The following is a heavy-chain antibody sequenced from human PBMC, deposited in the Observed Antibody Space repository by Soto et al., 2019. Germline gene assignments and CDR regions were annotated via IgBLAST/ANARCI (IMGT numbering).Heavy chain of an antibody. V-gene: IGHV4-34*01. Sequence: SETLSLTCAVYGGSFSGYYWSWIRQPPGKGLEWIGEINHSGSTNYNPSLKSRVTISVDTSKNQFSLKLSSVTAADTAVYYCARVGSGWYVYYYYYGMDVWGQGTTVTAP. D-gene: IGHD6-19*01. CDR1: GGSFSGYY. J-gene: IGHJ6*02. CDR2: INHSGST. CDR3: ARVGSGWYVYYYYYGMDV.